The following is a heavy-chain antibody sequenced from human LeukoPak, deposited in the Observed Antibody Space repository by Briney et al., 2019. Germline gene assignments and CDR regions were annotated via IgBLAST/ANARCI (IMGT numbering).Heavy chain of an antibody. CDR2: ITSSGNNI. CDR1: GFIFNSYA. Sequence: GGSLRLSCAGSGFIFNSYAMHWVRQAPGRGLEYVSAITSSGNNIFYADSVKGRFTISRDNSKNTLYLQMGSLRAEDMAVYYCTRGPGYDYVWGSFRADYWGQGTLVTVSS. J-gene: IGHJ4*02. CDR3: TRGPGYDYVWGSFRADY. V-gene: IGHV3-64*02. D-gene: IGHD3-16*02.